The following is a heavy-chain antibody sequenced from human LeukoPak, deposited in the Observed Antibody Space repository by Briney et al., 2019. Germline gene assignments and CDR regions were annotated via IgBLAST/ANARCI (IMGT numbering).Heavy chain of an antibody. J-gene: IGHJ5*02. CDR2: ISYDGSNK. CDR1: GFTFSSYS. Sequence: PGGSLRLSCAASGFTFSSYSMNWVRQAPGKGLEWVAVISYDGSNKYYADSVKGRFTISRDNSKNTLYLQMNSLRAEDTAVYYCARRISGFDPWGQGTLVTVSS. V-gene: IGHV3-30*03. CDR3: ARRISGFDP.